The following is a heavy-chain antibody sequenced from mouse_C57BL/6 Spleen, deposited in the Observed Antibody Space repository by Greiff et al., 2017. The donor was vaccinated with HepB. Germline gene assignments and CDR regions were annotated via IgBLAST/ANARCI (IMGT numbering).Heavy chain of an antibody. J-gene: IGHJ2*01. CDR2: IYPGDGDT. D-gene: IGHD2-12*01. V-gene: IGHV1-82*01. Sequence: VQLQQSGPELVKPGASVKISCKASGYAFSSSWMNWVKQRPGKGLEWIGRIYPGDGDTNYNGKFKGKATLTADKSSSTAYMQLSSLTSEDSAVYFCARSDYKRGGYYFDYWGQGTTLTVSS. CDR3: ARSDYKRGGYYFDY. CDR1: GYAFSSSW.